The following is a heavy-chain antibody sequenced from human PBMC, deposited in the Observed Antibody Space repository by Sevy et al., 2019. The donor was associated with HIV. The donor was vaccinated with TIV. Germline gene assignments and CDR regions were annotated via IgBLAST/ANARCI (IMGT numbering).Heavy chain of an antibody. V-gene: IGHV4-39*01. Sequence: SETLSLTCSVSGDAMSSRSYYWDWIRQPPGKGLEWIGEISYSGSTYLNTSLTSRVTISVDTSKKQFSLKLTSVTAADTAVYYCARHLSTTQGYYFDYWGQGAPVTVSS. CDR2: ISYSGST. CDR1: GDAMSSRSYY. J-gene: IGHJ4*02. CDR3: ARHLSTTQGYYFDY. D-gene: IGHD2-15*01.